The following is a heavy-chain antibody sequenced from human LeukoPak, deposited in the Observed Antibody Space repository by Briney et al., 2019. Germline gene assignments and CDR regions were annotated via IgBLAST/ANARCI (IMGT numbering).Heavy chain of an antibody. CDR3: TRERRGTYYAFES. J-gene: IGHJ4*02. CDR1: GFSISDSY. Sequence: GGSLRLSCDASGFSISDSYMSWIRQSPGKGLEGISYITSGAGSTKYADSVKGRFTISRDKAKNSVALQLNSLRAEDTAVYYCTRERRGTYYAFESWGQGTLVTVSS. V-gene: IGHV3-11*01. CDR2: ITSGAGST. D-gene: IGHD3-22*01.